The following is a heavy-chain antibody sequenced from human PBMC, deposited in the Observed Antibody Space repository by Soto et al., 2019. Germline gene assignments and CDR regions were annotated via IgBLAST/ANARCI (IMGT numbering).Heavy chain of an antibody. J-gene: IGHJ4*02. D-gene: IGHD4-17*01. CDR1: GGAVTNSSYY. CDR3: VSQRTTVPTQAYFDY. CDR2: VYYRGRS. Sequence: PSETLSLTCTVSGGAVTNSSYYFCCIRQSPGKGLELIGSVYYRGRSYSKSSVKSRVTISVDTSKNRFSLSLNSVTASDTAVYFCVSQRTTVPTQAYFDYWGPGALVTVSS. V-gene: IGHV4-39*01.